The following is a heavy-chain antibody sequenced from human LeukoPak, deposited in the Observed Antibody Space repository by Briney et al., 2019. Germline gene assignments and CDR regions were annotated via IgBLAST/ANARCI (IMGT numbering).Heavy chain of an antibody. J-gene: IGHJ4*02. Sequence: PGGSLRLSCAASGFTFSYYTMNWVRQAPGKGLEWVSSISSSSSYIYYADSVKGRFTISRDNAKNSLYLQMNSLRAEDTAVYYCARVEASGYDYGAFDYWGQGTLVTVSS. CDR1: GFTFSYYT. V-gene: IGHV3-21*01. CDR3: ARVEASGYDYGAFDY. D-gene: IGHD5-12*01. CDR2: ISSSSSYI.